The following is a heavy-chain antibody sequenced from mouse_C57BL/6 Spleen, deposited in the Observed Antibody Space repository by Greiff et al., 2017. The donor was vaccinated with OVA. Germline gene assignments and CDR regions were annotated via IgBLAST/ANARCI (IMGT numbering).Heavy chain of an antibody. J-gene: IGHJ4*01. CDR3: ERPASYYGNYDYAMDY. CDR2: IYPRDGST. Sequence: VQLKQSGPELVKPGASVKLSCKASGYTFTSYAINWVKQRPGQGLEWIGWIYPRDGSTKYNAKFKGKAPLTVDTSSRTAYMELHSLTYEDSAVYFGERPASYYGNYDYAMDYWGQGTSVTVSS. D-gene: IGHD2-1*01. CDR1: GYTFTSYA. V-gene: IGHV1-85*01.